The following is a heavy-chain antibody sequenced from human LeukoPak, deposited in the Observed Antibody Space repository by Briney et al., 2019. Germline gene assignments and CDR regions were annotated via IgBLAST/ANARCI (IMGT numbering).Heavy chain of an antibody. V-gene: IGHV4-59*01. CDR1: GDSISDYY. CDR3: ARSRYNWNYYFDY. J-gene: IGHJ4*02. CDR2: IYYSGTT. Sequence: SETLSLTCTVSGDSISDYYWSWIRQPPGKGLEWIGYIYYSGTTNYNPSLNSRVTISVDTSKNEASLKLSSVTAADTAVYYCARSRYNWNYYFDYWGQGTLVTVSS. D-gene: IGHD1-7*01.